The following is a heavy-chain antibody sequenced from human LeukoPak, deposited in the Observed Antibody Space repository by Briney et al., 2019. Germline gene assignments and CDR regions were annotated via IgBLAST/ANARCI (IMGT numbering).Heavy chain of an antibody. CDR2: ISNDGGDT. CDR1: GLTFNNYP. V-gene: IGHV3-23*01. J-gene: IGHJ4*02. CDR3: GRDWKLDY. D-gene: IGHD1-1*01. Sequence: GGSLRLSCYTSGLTFNNYPMSWVRQAPGKGLEWVSAISNDGGDTKYADSVKGRFTISRDNSRNTLYLQMKSLRVEDTAIYYCGRDWKLDYWGQGSLVTVSS.